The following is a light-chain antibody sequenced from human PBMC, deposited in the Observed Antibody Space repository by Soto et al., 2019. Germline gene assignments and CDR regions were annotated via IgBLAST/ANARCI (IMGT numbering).Light chain of an antibody. J-gene: IGKJ2*01. CDR2: GAS. V-gene: IGKV3-20*01. Sequence: EIVLTQSPGTLSLSPGERATLSCRASQSVSSSYLAWYQQKPGQAPRLLIYGASSRATGIPDRFSGSGSGTDFTLTISGLEPEDFAVYYCQQYGSSSTYTFGQGTKVDIK. CDR1: QSVSSSY. CDR3: QQYGSSSTYT.